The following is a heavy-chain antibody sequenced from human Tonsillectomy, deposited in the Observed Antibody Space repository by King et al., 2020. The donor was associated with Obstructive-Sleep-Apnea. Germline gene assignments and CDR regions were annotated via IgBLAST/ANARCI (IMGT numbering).Heavy chain of an antibody. V-gene: IGHV4-31*03. J-gene: IGHJ4*02. CDR1: GGSISSGGYY. CDR2: IYYSGST. D-gene: IGHD3-22*01. Sequence: VQLQESGPGLVKPSQTLSLTCTVSGGSISSGGYYWSWIRQHPGKGLEWIGYIYYSGSTYYNPSLKSRVTISVDTSKNQFSLKLSSVTAADTAGYYCARVSYYDSSGYYSFQPFDYWGQGTLVTVSS. CDR3: ARVSYYDSSGYYSFQPFDY.